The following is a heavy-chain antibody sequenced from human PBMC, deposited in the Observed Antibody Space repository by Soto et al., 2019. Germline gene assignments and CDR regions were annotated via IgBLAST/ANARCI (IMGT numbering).Heavy chain of an antibody. V-gene: IGHV1-24*01. CDR3: ATDLLRYFDWSFDY. Sequence: GASVKVSCKVSGYTLTELSMHWVRQAPGKGLEWMGGFDPEDGETIYAQKFQGRVTMTEDTSTDTAYMELSSLRSEDTAVYYCATDLLRYFDWSFDYWGQGTLVTVSS. J-gene: IGHJ4*02. CDR1: GYTLTELS. CDR2: FDPEDGET. D-gene: IGHD3-9*01.